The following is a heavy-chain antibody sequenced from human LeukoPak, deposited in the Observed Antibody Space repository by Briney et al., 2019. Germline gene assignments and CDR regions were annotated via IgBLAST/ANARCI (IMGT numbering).Heavy chain of an antibody. J-gene: IGHJ6*03. CDR3: ARVPIAAAATTYYYYYYYMGI. CDR2: ISAYNGNT. CDR1: GYTFTSYG. Sequence: ASVKVSFMASGYTFTSYGISGVRQAPGQGLEWIGWISAYNGNTNYAQKLQGRVTMTTDRSTSTAYMELRSLRSDDTAVYYCARVPIAAAATTYYYYYYYMGIWGKGTTVTVSS. D-gene: IGHD6-13*01. V-gene: IGHV1-18*01.